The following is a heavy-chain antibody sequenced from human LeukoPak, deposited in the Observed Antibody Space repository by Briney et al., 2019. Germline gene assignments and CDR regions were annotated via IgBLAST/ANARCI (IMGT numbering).Heavy chain of an antibody. D-gene: IGHD7-27*01. J-gene: IGHJ6*03. CDR2: IIPIFGTA. Sequence: GASVKVSCKASGGTFSSYAISWVRQAPGQGLEWMGGIIPIFGTANYARKFQGRVTITTDESTSTAYMELSSLRSEDTAVYYCARNPPATLGTQDYYYYYYMDVWGKGTTVTVSS. CDR3: ARNPPATLGTQDYYYYYYMDV. V-gene: IGHV1-69*05. CDR1: GGTFSSYA.